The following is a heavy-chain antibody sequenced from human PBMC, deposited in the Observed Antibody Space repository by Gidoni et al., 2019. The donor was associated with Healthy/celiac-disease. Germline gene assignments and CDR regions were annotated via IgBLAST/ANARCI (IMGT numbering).Heavy chain of an antibody. D-gene: IGHD3-22*01. CDR3: AKMGFFTMIVVVKWWGFDY. CDR2: ISGSVGST. Sequence: EVQLLESGGGLVLPGASLSLSCAASGSPFSSSAMRWVRQAPGKELEGVSDISGSVGSTYYADSVKGRFTISRDNSKNTLYLQMNSRRAEDTAVYYCAKMGFFTMIVVVKWWGFDYWGQGTLVTVSS. CDR1: GSPFSSSA. V-gene: IGHV3-23*01. J-gene: IGHJ4*02.